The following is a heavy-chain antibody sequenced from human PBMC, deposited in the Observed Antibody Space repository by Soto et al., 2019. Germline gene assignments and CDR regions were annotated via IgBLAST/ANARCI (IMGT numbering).Heavy chain of an antibody. CDR3: AKGSTYSGGGYDY. Sequence: EVQLLESGGGLIQPEGSLRLSCAASGFTFSSCDMSWVRQAPGKGLEWVATISGSGDATYYADSVQGRFSISRDNSKNTLYVQMNSLRAEDTALYYCAKGSTYSGGGYDYWGQGTLVTVST. J-gene: IGHJ4*02. D-gene: IGHD6-25*01. CDR1: GFTFSSCD. CDR2: ISGSGDAT. V-gene: IGHV3-23*01.